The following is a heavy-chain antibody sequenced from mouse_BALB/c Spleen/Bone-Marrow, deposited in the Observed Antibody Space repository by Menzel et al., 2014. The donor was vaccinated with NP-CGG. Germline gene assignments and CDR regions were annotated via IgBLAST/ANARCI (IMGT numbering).Heavy chain of an antibody. D-gene: IGHD3-3*01. CDR1: GYTFTIYP. CDR2: FHPFNDDT. J-gene: IGHJ4*01. CDR3: ARKGPRNAMDY. V-gene: IGHV1-47*01. Sequence: QVQLQQSGAEVVKPGASVKMSCKALGYTFTIYPIEWMKQNHGKSLEWIGNFHPFNDDTKYNEKFKDKAKLTVEKSSSTVYLEVSRLTSDDSAIYYCARKGPRNAMDYWGQGTSVTVSS.